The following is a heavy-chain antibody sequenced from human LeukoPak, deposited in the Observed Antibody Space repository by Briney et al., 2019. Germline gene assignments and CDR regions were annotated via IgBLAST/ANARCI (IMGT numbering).Heavy chain of an antibody. CDR2: ISDRGGNT. CDR1: GFTFSSYA. D-gene: IGHD4-11*01. J-gene: IGHJ4*02. V-gene: IGHV3-23*01. CDR3: AKEIYSISTFDY. Sequence: GGSLRLSCAASGFTFSSYAMSWVRQAPGKGLEWVSSISDRGGNTYYADSVKGRFTISRDNFKNTLYLQMSSLRAEDTAIYYCAKEIYSISTFDYWGQGTLVTVSS.